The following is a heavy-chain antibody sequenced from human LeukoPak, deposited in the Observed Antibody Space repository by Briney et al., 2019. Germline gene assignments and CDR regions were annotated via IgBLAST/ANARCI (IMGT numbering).Heavy chain of an antibody. CDR1: GGSISSSGYY. J-gene: IGHJ6*03. CDR2: IFYSGTT. D-gene: IGHD1-20*01. Sequence: SETLSLTCTVSGGSISSSGYYWGWIRQPPGKGLEWIGSIFYSGTTYYNPSLKSRFTISVDTSKNQFSLKESSVTAADTAVYYCARSITGTLGLYYYYMDVWGKGTTVTVSS. CDR3: ARSITGTLGLYYYYMDV. V-gene: IGHV4-39*07.